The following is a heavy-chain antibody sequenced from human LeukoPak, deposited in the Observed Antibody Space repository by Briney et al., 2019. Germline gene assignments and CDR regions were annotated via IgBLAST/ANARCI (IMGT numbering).Heavy chain of an antibody. CDR3: ARDQGGITRY. V-gene: IGHV3-66*01. CDR2: IYSGGST. J-gene: IGHJ4*02. Sequence: GGSLRLSCAASGFTVSSNYMNWVRQVPGKGLEWVSVIYSGGSTYYADSVKGRFTISRDNSKNTLCLQMNSLRVEDTAVYYCARDQGGITRYWGQGTLVTVSS. D-gene: IGHD3-10*01. CDR1: GFTVSSNY.